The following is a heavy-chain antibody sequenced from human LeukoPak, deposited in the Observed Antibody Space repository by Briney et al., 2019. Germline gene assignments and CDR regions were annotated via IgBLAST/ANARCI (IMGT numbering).Heavy chain of an antibody. V-gene: IGHV3-21*01. CDR3: ARDRFDGSSWYFDY. D-gene: IGHD6-13*01. CDR2: ISSSSSYI. J-gene: IGHJ4*02. CDR1: GFTFSSYS. Sequence: GGSLRLSCAASGFTFSSYSMKWVRQAPGKGLEWVSSISSSSSYIYYADSVKGRFTISRDNAKNSLYLQMNSLRAEDTAVYYRARDRFDGSSWYFDYWGQGTLVTVSS.